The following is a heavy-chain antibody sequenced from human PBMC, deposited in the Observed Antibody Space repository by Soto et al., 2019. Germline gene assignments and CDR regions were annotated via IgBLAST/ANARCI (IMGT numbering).Heavy chain of an antibody. CDR3: AKGPQQNLGCTYYFDS. CDR2: ISPRGDNI. Sequence: PVGSLRLSCVVSGFSLANFPMNWVRQTPGKGLEWISYISPRGDNIYYTESVKGRFTISSDNARNSLYLQMNSLRDEDAALYYCAKGPQQNLGCTYYFDSWGQGVPVTVSS. CDR1: GFSLANFP. J-gene: IGHJ4*02. D-gene: IGHD2-15*01. V-gene: IGHV3-48*02.